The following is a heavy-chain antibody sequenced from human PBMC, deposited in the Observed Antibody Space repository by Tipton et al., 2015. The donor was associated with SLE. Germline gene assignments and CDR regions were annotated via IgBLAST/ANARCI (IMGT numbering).Heavy chain of an antibody. Sequence: GSLRLSCAASGFTFSDYYMSWIRQAPGKGLEWVSYISSSGSTIYYADSVKGRFTISRDNAKNSLYLQMNSLRAEDTAVYYRARGSVAAMTSFDYWGQGTLVTVSS. CDR2: ISSSGSTI. D-gene: IGHD6-19*01. CDR1: GFTFSDYY. V-gene: IGHV3-11*04. CDR3: ARGSVAAMTSFDY. J-gene: IGHJ4*02.